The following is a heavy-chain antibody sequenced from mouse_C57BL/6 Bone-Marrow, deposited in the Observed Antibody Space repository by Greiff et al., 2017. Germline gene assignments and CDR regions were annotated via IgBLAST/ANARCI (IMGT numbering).Heavy chain of an antibody. Sequence: QVQLQQSGAELARPGASVKLSCKASGYTFTSYGISWVKQRTGQGLEWIGEIYPRSGNTYYNEKVKGKATLTADKSSSTAYMELRSLTSEDSAVYFCARIYYGNYEGLDYWGQGTTLTVSS. V-gene: IGHV1-81*01. D-gene: IGHD2-1*01. CDR1: GYTFTSYG. CDR2: IYPRSGNT. J-gene: IGHJ2*01. CDR3: ARIYYGNYEGLDY.